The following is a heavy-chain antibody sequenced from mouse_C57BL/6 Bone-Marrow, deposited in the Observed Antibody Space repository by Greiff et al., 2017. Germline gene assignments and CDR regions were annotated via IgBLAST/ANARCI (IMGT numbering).Heavy chain of an antibody. Sequence: EVMLVESGGGLVKPGGSLKLSCAASGFTFSDYGMHWVRQAPEKGLEWVAYISSGSSTIYYADTAKGRFTISRDNAKYTLFLKMTSLRSEDTAMYYCARNYYDYDLAWFAYWGQGTLVTVSA. CDR1: GFTFSDYG. J-gene: IGHJ3*01. V-gene: IGHV5-17*01. CDR2: ISSGSSTI. D-gene: IGHD2-4*01. CDR3: ARNYYDYDLAWFAY.